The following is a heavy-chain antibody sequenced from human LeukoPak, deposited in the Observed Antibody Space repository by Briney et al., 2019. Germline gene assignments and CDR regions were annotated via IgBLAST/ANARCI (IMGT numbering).Heavy chain of an antibody. J-gene: IGHJ6*03. CDR1: GYTFTDYF. V-gene: IGHV1-8*02. CDR2: MNPNSGNT. CDR3: ARGCIDSGWYLYYYYMDV. Sequence: ASVKVSCKASGYTFTDYFLHWVRQATGQGLEWMGWMNPNSGNTGYAQKFQGRVTMTRSTSISTAYMELSSLRSEDTAVYYCARGCIDSGWYLYYYYMDVWGKGTTVTISS. D-gene: IGHD6-19*01.